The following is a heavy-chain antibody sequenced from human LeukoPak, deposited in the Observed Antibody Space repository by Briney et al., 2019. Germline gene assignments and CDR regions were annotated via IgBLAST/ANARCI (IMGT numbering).Heavy chain of an antibody. CDR1: GGSISSYY. J-gene: IGHJ6*02. CDR3: ARSRSNYYYYGMDV. CDR2: IYYSGST. Sequence: SETLSLTCTVSGGSISSYYWSWLRQPPGKGLEWIGYIYYSGSTNYNPSLKSRVTISVDTSKNQFSLKLSSVTAADTAVYYCARSRSNYYYYGMDVWGQGTTVTVSS. V-gene: IGHV4-59*01. D-gene: IGHD4-11*01.